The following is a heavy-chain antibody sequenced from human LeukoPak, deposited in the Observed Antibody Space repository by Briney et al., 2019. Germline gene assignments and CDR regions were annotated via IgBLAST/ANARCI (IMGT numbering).Heavy chain of an antibody. D-gene: IGHD5-12*01. CDR2: ISGSGGST. CDR3: AKGASGIVATITKGADYFDY. CDR1: GFTFSSYA. Sequence: GGSLRLSRAASGFTFSSYAMSWVRQAPGKGLEWVSAISGSGGSTYYADSVKGRFTISRDNSKNTLYLQMNSLRAEDTAVYYCAKGASGIVATITKGADYFDYWGQGTLVTVSS. J-gene: IGHJ4*02. V-gene: IGHV3-23*01.